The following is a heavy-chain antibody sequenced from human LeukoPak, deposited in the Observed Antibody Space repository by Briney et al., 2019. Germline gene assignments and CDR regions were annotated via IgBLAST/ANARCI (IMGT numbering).Heavy chain of an antibody. J-gene: IGHJ4*01. CDR3: ARRVYGYYFHY. CDR2: IYYSGST. CDR1: GGSISSYY. V-gene: IGHV4-59*08. Sequence: SETLSLTCTVSGGSISSYYLSWIRQPPGKGLEWIGYIYYSGSTNYNPSLKSRVTISVDTSKNQFSLKLSSVTAADTAVYYCARRVYGYYFHYWGQGTLVTVSS. D-gene: IGHD6-13*01.